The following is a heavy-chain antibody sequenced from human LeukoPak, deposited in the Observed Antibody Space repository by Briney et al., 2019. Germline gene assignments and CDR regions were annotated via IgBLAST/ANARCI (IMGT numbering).Heavy chain of an antibody. J-gene: IGHJ4*02. CDR2: MNPNSGNT. CDR3: ATSTAFWSCYLN. D-gene: IGHD3-3*01. CDR1: GYTFTSYD. V-gene: IGHV1-8*01. Sequence: ASVKVSCKASGYTFTSYDINWVRQAPGQGLEWMGWMNPNSGNTGYAQKFQGRVTMTRNTSISTAYMELSSLRSEDTAVYYCATSTAFWSCYLNWGQGTLVTVSS.